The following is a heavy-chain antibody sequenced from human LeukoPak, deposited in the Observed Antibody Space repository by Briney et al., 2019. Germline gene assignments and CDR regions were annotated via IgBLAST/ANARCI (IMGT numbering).Heavy chain of an antibody. D-gene: IGHD3-10*01. J-gene: IGHJ4*02. Sequence: HRASVKVSCKASGYTFTSYGISWVRQAPGQGLEWMGWISAYNGNTNYAQKLQGRVTMTTDTSTSTAYMELRSLRSDDTAVYYCARVVTMVRGETFDYWGQGTLVTVSS. CDR3: ARVVTMVRGETFDY. CDR2: ISAYNGNT. CDR1: GYTFTSYG. V-gene: IGHV1-18*01.